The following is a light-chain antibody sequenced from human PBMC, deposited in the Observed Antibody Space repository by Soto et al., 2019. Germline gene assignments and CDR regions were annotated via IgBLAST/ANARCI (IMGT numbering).Light chain of an antibody. CDR3: AAWDDSLSGFV. Sequence: QSVLTQPPSASGTPGQRVTISCSGSSSNIGSNTVNWYQQLPGTAPKVLIYSHNQRPSGVPDRFSGSKSGTAASLAISGLQSEDEADYYCAAWDDSLSGFVFGAGTKVTV. V-gene: IGLV1-44*01. CDR1: SSNIGSNT. CDR2: SHN. J-gene: IGLJ1*01.